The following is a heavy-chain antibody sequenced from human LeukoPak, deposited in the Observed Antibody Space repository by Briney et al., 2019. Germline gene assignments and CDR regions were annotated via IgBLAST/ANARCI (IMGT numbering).Heavy chain of an antibody. J-gene: IGHJ4*02. CDR2: ISGSGGST. V-gene: IGHV3-23*01. CDR1: GFTFSTYS. Sequence: GGSLRLSCAASGFTFSTYSMTWVRQAPGKGLEWVSTISGSGGSTYYADSVKGRFTISRDNSKDTVYLQVNSLRAEDTAVYYCAKDSRSLPYCFDFWGQGTLVTVSS. CDR3: AKDSRSLPYCFDF.